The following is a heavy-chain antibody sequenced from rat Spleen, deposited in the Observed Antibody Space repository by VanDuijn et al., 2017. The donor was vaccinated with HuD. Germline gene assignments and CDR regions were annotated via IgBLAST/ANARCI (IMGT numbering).Heavy chain of an antibody. CDR3: ARRTTGLFDY. CDR1: GFTFSDYY. V-gene: IGHV5-7*01. D-gene: IGHD4-1*01. Sequence: EVQLVESDGGLVQPGRSLKLSCAASGFTFSDYYMAWVRQAPKKGLEWVAIISNDGSSTYYRDSVKGRFTISRDNAKTTLYLQMDSLRSEDTATYYCARRTTGLFDYWGQGVMVTVSS. J-gene: IGHJ2*01. CDR2: ISNDGSST.